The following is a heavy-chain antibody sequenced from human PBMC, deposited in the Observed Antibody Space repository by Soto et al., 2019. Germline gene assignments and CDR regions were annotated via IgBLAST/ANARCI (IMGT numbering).Heavy chain of an antibody. D-gene: IGHD6-13*01. Sequence: ASETLSLTCAVSGASMTTGGFSWTWVRQPPGGGLEWIGHVYHRASTQYNPSLKGRVSISVDTSRSLFSLRLTSLTAADTAVYFCTRGSAAPLSILYFDTWGQGTPVTVSS. V-gene: IGHV4-30-2*01. CDR2: VYHRAST. CDR3: TRGSAAPLSILYFDT. J-gene: IGHJ4*02. CDR1: GASMTTGGFS.